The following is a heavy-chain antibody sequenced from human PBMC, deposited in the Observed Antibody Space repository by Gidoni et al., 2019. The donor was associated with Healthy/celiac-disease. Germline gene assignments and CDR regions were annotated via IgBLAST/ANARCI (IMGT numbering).Heavy chain of an antibody. Sequence: QVQLVESGGGVVQPGRSLRLSCAASGFTFSSYAMHWVRQAPGKGLEWVAVISYDGSNKSYADSVKGRFTISRDNSKNTLYLQMNSLRAEDTAVYYCARDGNYGDYPGVFDYWGQGTLVTVSS. V-gene: IGHV3-30*04. J-gene: IGHJ4*02. CDR2: ISYDGSNK. CDR1: GFTFSSYA. D-gene: IGHD4-17*01. CDR3: ARDGNYGDYPGVFDY.